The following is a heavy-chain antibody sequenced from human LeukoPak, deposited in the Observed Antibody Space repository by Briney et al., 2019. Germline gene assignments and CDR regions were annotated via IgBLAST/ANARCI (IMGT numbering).Heavy chain of an antibody. CDR3: ARWDNYGDATFDY. CDR1: GVSISSYY. CDR2: IYYSGST. V-gene: IGHV4-59*08. D-gene: IGHD4-17*01. Sequence: SSETLSLTCTVSGVSISSYYWSWIRQPPGKGLEWIGYIYYSGSTNYNPSLKSRVTISVDTSKNQFSLKLSSVTAADTAVYYCARWDNYGDATFDYWGQGTLVTVSS. J-gene: IGHJ4*02.